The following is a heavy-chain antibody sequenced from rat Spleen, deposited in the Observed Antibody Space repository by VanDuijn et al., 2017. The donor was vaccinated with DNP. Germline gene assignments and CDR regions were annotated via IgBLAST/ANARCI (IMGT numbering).Heavy chain of an antibody. CDR2: ISYSGST. J-gene: IGHJ2*01. D-gene: IGHD1-9*01. Sequence: VKLQESGPGLVKPSKSLSLICSVTGYSITSNYWGSIRKFPGNKMEWVGHISYSGSTSYNPSLKIRISITRDTSKNQFFLHLNSVTTEDTATYYCARRWGHYGYKPLSYFDYWGQGVMVTVSS. CDR1: GYSITSNY. CDR3: ARRWGHYGYKPLSYFDY. V-gene: IGHV3-1*01.